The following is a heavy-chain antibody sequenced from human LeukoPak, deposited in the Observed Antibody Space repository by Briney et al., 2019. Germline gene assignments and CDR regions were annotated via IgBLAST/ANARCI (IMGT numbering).Heavy chain of an antibody. CDR1: GFTFSSYS. CDR3: ARVGYSYGYSYYYYGMDV. Sequence: PGGSLRLSCAASGFTFSSYSMNWVRQAPGKGLEWVSSISSSSSYIYYADSVKGRFTISRDNAKNSLYLQMNSLRAEDTAVYYCARVGYSYGYSYYYYGMDVWGQGTTVTVSS. CDR2: ISSSSSYI. V-gene: IGHV3-21*01. D-gene: IGHD5-18*01. J-gene: IGHJ6*02.